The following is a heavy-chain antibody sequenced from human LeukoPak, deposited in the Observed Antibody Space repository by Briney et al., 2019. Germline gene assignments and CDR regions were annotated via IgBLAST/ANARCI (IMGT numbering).Heavy chain of an antibody. J-gene: IGHJ4*02. D-gene: IGHD2-2*01. V-gene: IGHV4-30-2*05. CDR1: GGSISSGGYY. CDR2: IYHSGST. Sequence: SQTLSLTCTVSGGSISSGGYYWSWIRQPPGKGLEWIGYIYHSGSTYYNPSLKSRVTISVDTSKNQFSLKLSSVTAADTAVYYCARDKCSTSCRFDYWGQGTLVTVSS. CDR3: ARDKCSTSCRFDY.